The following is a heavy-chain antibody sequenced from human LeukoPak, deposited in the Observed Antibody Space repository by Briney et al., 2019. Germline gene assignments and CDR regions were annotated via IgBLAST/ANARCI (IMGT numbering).Heavy chain of an antibody. J-gene: IGHJ5*02. CDR2: ISSSGST. D-gene: IGHD1-14*01. CDR1: GGSISNYY. CDR3: ARDRNRIGFDP. Sequence: SETLSLTCTVSGGSISNYYWSWIRQPPGKGLEWIGFISSSGSTNYNPSLKSRVTISVDTSKNQSSLKLNSVTAADTAVYYCARDRNRIGFDPWGQGTLVTVSS. V-gene: IGHV4-59*01.